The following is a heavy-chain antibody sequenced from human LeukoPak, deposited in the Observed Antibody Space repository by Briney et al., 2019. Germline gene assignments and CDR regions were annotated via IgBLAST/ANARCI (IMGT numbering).Heavy chain of an antibody. J-gene: IGHJ3*02. CDR1: GYRFTSYW. CDR3: ARQGVSYYDFWSGPGAFDI. Sequence: GESLKISCKGSGYRFTSYWIGWVRQMPGKGLEWMGIIYHGDSDTRYSPSFQGQVTISADKSISTAYLQWSSLKASDTAMYYCARQGVSYYDFWSGPGAFDIWGQGTMVTVSS. V-gene: IGHV5-51*01. CDR2: IYHGDSDT. D-gene: IGHD3-3*01.